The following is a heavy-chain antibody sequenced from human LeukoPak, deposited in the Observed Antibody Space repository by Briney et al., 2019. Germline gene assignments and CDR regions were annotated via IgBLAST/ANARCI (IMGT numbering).Heavy chain of an antibody. CDR1: GGSISSSSYY. V-gene: IGHV4-39*01. D-gene: IGHD6-6*01. CDR2: IYYSGGT. CDR3: ARLGAARRSGAFDI. J-gene: IGHJ3*02. Sequence: SETLSLTCTVSGGSISSSSYYWGWIRQPPGKGLEWIGSIYYSGGTYYNPSLKSRVTISVDTSKNQYSLKLSSVTAADTAVYYCARLGAARRSGAFDIWGQGTMVTVSS.